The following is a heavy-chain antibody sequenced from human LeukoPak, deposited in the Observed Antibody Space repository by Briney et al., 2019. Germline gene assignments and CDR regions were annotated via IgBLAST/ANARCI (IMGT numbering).Heavy chain of an antibody. Sequence: ASVKVSCKASGYTFTGYYMHWVRQAPGQGLEWMGWINPNSGGTNYAQKFQGWVTMTRDTSISTAYMELSRLRSDDTAVYYCARDPEYSSSWYHYYYYMDVWGKRTTVTVSS. D-gene: IGHD6-13*01. J-gene: IGHJ6*03. CDR3: ARDPEYSSSWYHYYYYMDV. V-gene: IGHV1-2*04. CDR2: INPNSGGT. CDR1: GYTFTGYY.